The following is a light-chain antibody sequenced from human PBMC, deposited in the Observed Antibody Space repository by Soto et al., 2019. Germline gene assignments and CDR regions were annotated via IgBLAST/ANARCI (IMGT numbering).Light chain of an antibody. Sequence: QSVLTQPASVSGSPGQSITISCTGTSSDVGSYNLVSWYQQHPGKAPKLMIYEGSKRPSGVSNRFSGSKSGDTASLTISGLQAEDEADYSCCSYAGSSTSPYVFGTGTKVTVL. CDR1: SSDVGSYNL. J-gene: IGLJ1*01. CDR2: EGS. V-gene: IGLV2-23*01. CDR3: CSYAGSSTSPYV.